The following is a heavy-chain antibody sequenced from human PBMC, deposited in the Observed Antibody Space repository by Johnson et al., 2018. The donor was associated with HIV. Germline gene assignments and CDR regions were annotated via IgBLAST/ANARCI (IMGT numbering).Heavy chain of an antibody. J-gene: IGHJ3*02. CDR2: INWNGGST. Sequence: QVQLVESGGGAVQPGRSLRLSCEASGFTFSSYAMHWVRQAPGKGLEWVSGINWNGGSTGYADSVKGRFTISRDNSKNTLYLQMNSLRAEDTAVYYCARARAGDAFDIWGQGTMVTVSS. CDR1: GFTFSSYA. V-gene: IGHV3-NL1*01. CDR3: ARARAGDAFDI. D-gene: IGHD6-13*01.